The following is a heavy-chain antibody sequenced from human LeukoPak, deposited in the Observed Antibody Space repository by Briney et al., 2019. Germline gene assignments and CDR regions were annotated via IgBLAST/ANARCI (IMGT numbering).Heavy chain of an antibody. Sequence: PSETLSLTCAVYGGSFSGYYWSWIRQPPGKGLEWIGEVNHSGSTNYNPSLKSRVTISVDPSKNQFSLKLSSVTAADTAVYYCARVMWYSSSWYDYWGQGTLVTVSS. J-gene: IGHJ4*02. V-gene: IGHV4-34*01. CDR1: GGSFSGYY. CDR2: VNHSGST. CDR3: ARVMWYSSSWYDY. D-gene: IGHD6-13*01.